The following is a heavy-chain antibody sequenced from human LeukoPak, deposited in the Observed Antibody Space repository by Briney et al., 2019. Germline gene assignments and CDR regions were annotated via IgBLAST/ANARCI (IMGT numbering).Heavy chain of an antibody. V-gene: IGHV3-21*01. CDR1: GFTFSSYS. J-gene: IGHJ3*02. CDR3: ARDGLGYCSSTSCYNVAFDI. D-gene: IGHD2-2*02. Sequence: GSLRLSCVASGFTFSSYSMNWVRQAPGKGLEWVSSISSSSSYIYYADSVKGRFTISRDNAKNSLYLQMNSLRAEDTAVYYCARDGLGYCSSTSCYNVAFDIWGQGTMVTVSS. CDR2: ISSSSSYI.